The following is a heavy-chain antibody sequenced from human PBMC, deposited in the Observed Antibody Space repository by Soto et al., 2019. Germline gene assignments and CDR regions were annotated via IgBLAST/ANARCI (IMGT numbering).Heavy chain of an antibody. J-gene: IGHJ4*02. CDR3: LGFVVVTAIIGY. CDR2: ISSSSSTI. D-gene: IGHD2-21*02. V-gene: IGHV3-48*02. CDR1: GFTFSSYS. Sequence: AGSLRLSCAASGFTFSSYSMNWVRQAPGKGLEWVSYISSSSSTIYYADSVKGRFTISRDNAKNSLYLQMNSLTDEDTAVYYCLGFVVVTAIIGYWGQGTLVTVSS.